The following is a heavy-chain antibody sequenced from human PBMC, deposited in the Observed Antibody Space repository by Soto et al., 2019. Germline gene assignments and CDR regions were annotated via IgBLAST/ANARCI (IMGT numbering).Heavy chain of an antibody. CDR2: IFYSGIT. V-gene: IGHV4-59*01. D-gene: IGHD3-16*01. J-gene: IGHJ5*02. CDR3: ARGGAPYNWFDP. Sequence: SETLSLTCTVSGGPITSYYWSWIRQPPGQGLEWVGYIFYSGITNYNPSLKSRVTISVDTSKNQFSLKLSSVTAADTAVYYCARGGAPYNWFDPWGQGTLVTVSS. CDR1: GGPITSYY.